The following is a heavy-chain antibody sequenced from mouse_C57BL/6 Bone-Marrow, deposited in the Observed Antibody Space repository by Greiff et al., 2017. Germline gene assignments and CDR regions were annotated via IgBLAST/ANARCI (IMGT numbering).Heavy chain of an antibody. D-gene: IGHD1-1*01. CDR2: IWSDGST. Sequence: VKLVESGPGLVAPSQSLSITCTVSGFSLTSYGVHWVRQPPGKGLEWLVVIWSDGSTTYNSALKSRLSISKDNSKSQVYLKMNSRQTGDTAMYYGARHYYGSSYLYDYAMDYWGQGTSVTVSS. V-gene: IGHV2-6-1*01. J-gene: IGHJ4*01. CDR3: ARHYYGSSYLYDYAMDY. CDR1: GFSLTSYG.